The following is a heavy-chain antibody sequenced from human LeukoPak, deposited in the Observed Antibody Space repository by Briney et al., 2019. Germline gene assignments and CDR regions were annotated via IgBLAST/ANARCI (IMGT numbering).Heavy chain of an antibody. V-gene: IGHV4-34*01. D-gene: IGHD3-22*01. Sequence: PSETLSLTCAVYGGSFSGYYWSWIRQPPGKGLEWIGEINHSGSTNYNPSLKSRVTISVDTSKNQFSLKLSSVTAADTAVYYCARDYYDSSGYGSNWGQGTLVTVSS. CDR2: INHSGST. CDR3: ARDYYDSSGYGSN. CDR1: GGSFSGYY. J-gene: IGHJ4*02.